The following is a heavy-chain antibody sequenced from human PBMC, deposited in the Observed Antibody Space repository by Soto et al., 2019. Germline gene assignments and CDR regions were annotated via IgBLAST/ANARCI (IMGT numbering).Heavy chain of an antibody. J-gene: IGHJ5*01. CDR2: IIPIFGTA. Sequence: QVQLVQSGAEVKKPGSSVKVSCKASGGTFSSYAISWVRQAPGQGLEWMGGIIPIFGTADYAQKFQGRVTITADESTSTDSMDLSSSVCKETEVDYSAITRIDDAGRDNW. CDR1: GGTFSSYA. D-gene: IGHD2-15*01. V-gene: IGHV1-69*12. CDR3: AITRIDDAGRDNW.